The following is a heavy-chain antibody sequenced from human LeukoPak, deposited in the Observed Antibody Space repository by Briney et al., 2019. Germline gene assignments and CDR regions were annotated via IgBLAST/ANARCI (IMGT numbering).Heavy chain of an antibody. D-gene: IGHD1-26*01. V-gene: IGHV4-4*09. CDR1: GGSISSYY. CDR2: IYTSGST. J-gene: IGHJ4*02. Sequence: PSETLSLTCTVSGGSISSYYWSWIRQPPGKGLEWIGYIYTSGSTNYNPSLKSRVTISVDTSKNQFSLKLSSVTAADTAVYYCARYSGSDFDYWGQGTLVTVSS. CDR3: ARYSGSDFDY.